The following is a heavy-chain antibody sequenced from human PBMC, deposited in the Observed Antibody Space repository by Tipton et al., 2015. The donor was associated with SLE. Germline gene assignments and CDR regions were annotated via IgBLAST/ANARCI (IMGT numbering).Heavy chain of an antibody. V-gene: IGHV4-61*02. Sequence: TLSLTCTVSGGSISSRPYFWNWIRQPAGKGLEWIGRMYSSGSSDYNPSLKSRATISVDTSKNQLSLKLTFVTAADTAVYYCAREVITITDSDAFDIWGQGTMVTVSS. J-gene: IGHJ3*02. D-gene: IGHD2-21*01. CDR3: AREVITITDSDAFDI. CDR1: GGSISSRPYF. CDR2: MYSSGSS.